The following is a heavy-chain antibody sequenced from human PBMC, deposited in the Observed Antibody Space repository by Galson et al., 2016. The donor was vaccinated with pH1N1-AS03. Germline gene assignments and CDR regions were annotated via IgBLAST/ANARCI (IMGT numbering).Heavy chain of an antibody. CDR3: ARERMGANDY. J-gene: IGHJ4*02. D-gene: IGHD3-16*01. Sequence: SETLSLTCAVSGASITSNRWWTWVRQIPGRGLEWIGEIYHDGNTHYNPSLKNRLSISVDSSKNQFSLELTSVTAADTAISYCARERMGANDYWGPGTLVTVSS. V-gene: IGHV4-4*02. CDR2: IYHDGNT. CDR1: GASITSNRW.